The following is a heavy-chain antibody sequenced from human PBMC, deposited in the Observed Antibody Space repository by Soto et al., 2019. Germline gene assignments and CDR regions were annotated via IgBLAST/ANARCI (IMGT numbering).Heavy chain of an antibody. V-gene: IGHV4-31*03. J-gene: IGHJ4*02. D-gene: IGHD2-2*01. Sequence: PSETLSLTCTVSGGSISSGGYYWSWIRQHPGKGLEGIGYIYYSGSTYYNPSLKSRVTISVDTSKNQFSLKLSSVTAADTAVYYCATGSSTSSLDYWGQGTLVTVSS. CDR1: GGSISSGGYY. CDR2: IYYSGST. CDR3: ATGSSTSSLDY.